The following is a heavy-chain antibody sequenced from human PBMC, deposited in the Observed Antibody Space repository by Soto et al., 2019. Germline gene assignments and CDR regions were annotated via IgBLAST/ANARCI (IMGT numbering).Heavy chain of an antibody. Sequence: SVKVSCKASGGTFSSYAIRWLRQAPGQGLEWMGGIITIFATANYAQKFQGRVTITADVSTSTAYMELSSLKSEDTAVYYCAANNRYFFGMDVWGQGTTVTVSS. CDR1: GGTFSSYA. CDR3: AANNRYFFGMDV. V-gene: IGHV1-69*13. CDR2: IITIFATA. D-gene: IGHD1-1*01. J-gene: IGHJ6*02.